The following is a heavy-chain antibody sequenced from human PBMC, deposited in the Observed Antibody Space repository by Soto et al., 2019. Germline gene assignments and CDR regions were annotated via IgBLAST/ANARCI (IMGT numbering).Heavy chain of an antibody. V-gene: IGHV4-4*02. CDR1: GDSVSSNKL. Sequence: PSETLSLTCAVSGDSVSSNKLWGWVRQSPGKGLEWIADMFHSGTTNYSPSLESRVTLSIDKSKNQFSLRLNSVTVADTAVYYCARVISYGYFDYWGQGTLVTVSS. CDR3: ARVISYGYFDY. J-gene: IGHJ4*02. D-gene: IGHD1-26*01. CDR2: MFHSGTT.